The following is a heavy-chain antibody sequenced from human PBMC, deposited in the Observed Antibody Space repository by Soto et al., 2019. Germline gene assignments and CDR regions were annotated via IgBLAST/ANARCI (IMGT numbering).Heavy chain of an antibody. CDR3: ARKTGDKYYYYYGMDV. J-gene: IGHJ6*02. CDR1: GGSVSSGSYY. V-gene: IGHV4-61*01. CDR2: IYYSGST. D-gene: IGHD7-27*01. Sequence: SETLSLTCTVSGGSVSSGSYYWSWIRQPPGKGLEWIGYIYYSGSTNYNPSLKSRVTISVDTSKNQFSLKLSSVTAADTAVYYCARKTGDKYYYYYGMDVWGPGTTVTVCS.